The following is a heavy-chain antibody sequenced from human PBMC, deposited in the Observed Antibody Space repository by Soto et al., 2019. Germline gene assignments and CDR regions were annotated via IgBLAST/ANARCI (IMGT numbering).Heavy chain of an antibody. CDR1: GFTFSSYA. CDR3: ARGKYCSSTRCYSGEYYYYCMDV. CDR2: ISYDGSNK. Sequence: QVQLVESGGGVVQPGRSLRLSCAASGFTFSSYAMHWVRQAPGKGLEWVAGISYDGSNKYYADSVKGRFTISRDNSKNTLYMHMNSQRAEDTAVYYCARGKYCSSTRCYSGEYYYYCMDVWGQETTVTVSS. V-gene: IGHV3-30-3*01. J-gene: IGHJ6*02. D-gene: IGHD2-2*02.